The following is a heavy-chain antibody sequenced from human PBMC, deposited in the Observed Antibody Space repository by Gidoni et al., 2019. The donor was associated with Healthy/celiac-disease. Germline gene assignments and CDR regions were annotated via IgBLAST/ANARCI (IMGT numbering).Heavy chain of an antibody. CDR1: GYTFTSYG. CDR2: ISAYNGNT. V-gene: IGHV1-18*04. D-gene: IGHD6-13*01. J-gene: IGHJ6*02. CDR3: ARVLRDSSSWYGRNYYYGMDV. Sequence: QVQLVQSGAEVKKPGASVKVSCKASGYTFTSYGISWVRQAPGQGLEWMGWISAYNGNTNYAQKLQGRVTMTTDTSTSTAYMELRSLRSDDTAVYYCARVLRDSSSWYGRNYYYGMDVWGPRDHGHRLL.